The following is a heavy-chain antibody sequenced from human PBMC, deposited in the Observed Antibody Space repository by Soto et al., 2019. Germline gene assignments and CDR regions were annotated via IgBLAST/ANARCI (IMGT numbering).Heavy chain of an antibody. D-gene: IGHD5-18*01. V-gene: IGHV4-34*01. CDR2: INHSGST. J-gene: IGHJ3*02. CDR1: CGSFSGYY. CDR3: ARAPIQLWPKYAFDI. Sequence: SETESLTYAVYCGSFSGYYCSWIRQPPGKGLEWIGEINHSGSTNYNPSLKSRVTISVDTSKNQFSLELSSVTAADTAVYYCARAPIQLWPKYAFDIWVQGTMVTV.